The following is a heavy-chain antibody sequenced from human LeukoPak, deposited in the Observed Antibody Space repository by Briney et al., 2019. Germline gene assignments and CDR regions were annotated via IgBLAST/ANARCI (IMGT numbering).Heavy chain of an antibody. CDR1: GYTFTTYG. CDR3: ARGTRYCSSSMCFAGIYHFDY. V-gene: IGHV1-18*01. J-gene: IGHJ4*02. D-gene: IGHD2-2*01. Sequence: GASVKVSCKASGYTFTTYGIAWVRQAPGQGLEWMGWISGFNGNTNYAQKVKDRLTMTTDTSTSTAYMELRSLASDDTAVYYCARGTRYCSSSMCFAGIYHFDYWGQGTLVTVSS. CDR2: ISGFNGNT.